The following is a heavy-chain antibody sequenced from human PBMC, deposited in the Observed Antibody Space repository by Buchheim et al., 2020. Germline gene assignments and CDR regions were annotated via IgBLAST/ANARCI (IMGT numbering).Heavy chain of an antibody. CDR2: ISGSGDAT. CDR1: GFTFSSYD. CDR3: AKGTGAHAARYFDY. V-gene: IGHV3-23*01. Sequence: EVQLLESGGGLIQPGGSLRLSCAASGFTFSSYDMTWVRQTPGRGLEWVSLISGSGDATYHADSVQGRFTISRDNSTNTLYLHMSSLRAEDTAVYYCAKGTGAHAARYFDYWGQGTL. D-gene: IGHD4/OR15-4a*01. J-gene: IGHJ4*02.